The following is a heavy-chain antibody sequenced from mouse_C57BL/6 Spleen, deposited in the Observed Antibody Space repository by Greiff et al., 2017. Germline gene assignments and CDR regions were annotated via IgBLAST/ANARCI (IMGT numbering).Heavy chain of an antibody. D-gene: IGHD2-4*01. CDR1: GYTFTDYY. J-gene: IGHJ4*01. V-gene: IGHV1-26*01. CDR2: INPNNGGT. CDR3: ARRDYDARSYAMDY. Sequence: VQLKQSGPELVKPGASVKISCKASGYTFTDYYMNWVKQSHGKSLEWIGDINPNNGGTSYNQKFKGKATLTVDKSSSTAYMELRSLTSEDSAVYYCARRDYDARSYAMDYWGQGTSVTVSS.